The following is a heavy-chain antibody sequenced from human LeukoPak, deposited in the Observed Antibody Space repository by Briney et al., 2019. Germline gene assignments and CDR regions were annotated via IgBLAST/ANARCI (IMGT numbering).Heavy chain of an antibody. J-gene: IGHJ4*02. CDR3: ATWNDGSGY. V-gene: IGHV3-9*01. Sequence: PGRSLRLSCAASGFTFDDYAMHWVRQAPGKGLEWVSGISWNSGSIGYADSVKGRFTISRDNAKNTLYLQMNSLRAEDTAVYYCATWNDGSGYWGQGTLVTVSS. CDR1: GFTFDDYA. CDR2: ISWNSGSI. D-gene: IGHD1-1*01.